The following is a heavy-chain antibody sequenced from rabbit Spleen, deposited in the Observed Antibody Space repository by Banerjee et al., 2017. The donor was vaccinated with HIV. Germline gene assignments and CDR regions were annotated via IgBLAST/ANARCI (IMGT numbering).Heavy chain of an antibody. V-gene: IGHV1S45*01. CDR3: ARDAGTSFSTYGMDL. D-gene: IGHD8-1*01. Sequence: QEQLVESGGGLVQPGGSLKLSCKASGFDYSAYYMSWVRQAPGKGLEWIACIYAGSSSNTYSATWAKGRFTISKTSSTTVTLQMTSLTAADTATYFCARDAGTSFSTYGMDLWGQGTLVTVS. CDR2: IYAGSSSNT. J-gene: IGHJ6*01. CDR1: GFDYSAYY.